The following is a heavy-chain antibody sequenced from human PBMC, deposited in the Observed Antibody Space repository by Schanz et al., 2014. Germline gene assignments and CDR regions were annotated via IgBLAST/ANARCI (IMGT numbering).Heavy chain of an antibody. CDR1: GGTFTSYA. V-gene: IGHV1-18*01. CDR3: ARNIIATARAYDI. Sequence: QVQLVQSGAEVRKPGSSVRVSCKASGGTFTSYAFSWVRQAPGQGLEWMGRINVYNGDTKFAKTFQDRVTLTTDTSTSTAYMELRSLRSDDTAVYYCARNIIATARAYDIWGQGTMVTVSS. CDR2: INVYNGDT. D-gene: IGHD6-13*01. J-gene: IGHJ3*02.